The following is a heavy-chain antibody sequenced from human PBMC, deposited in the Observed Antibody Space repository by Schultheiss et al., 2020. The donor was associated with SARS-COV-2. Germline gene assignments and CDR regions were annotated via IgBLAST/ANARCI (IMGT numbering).Heavy chain of an antibody. J-gene: IGHJ4*02. CDR3: ARGRFLEWLPEDY. V-gene: IGHV4-34*01. D-gene: IGHD3-3*01. CDR2: INHSGST. CDR1: GGSFRGYY. Sequence: SETLSLTCAVYGGSFRGYYWSWIRQPPGKGLEWIGEINHSGSTNYNPSLKSRVTISVDTSKNQFSLKLSSVTAADTAVYYCARGRFLEWLPEDYWGQGTLVTVSS.